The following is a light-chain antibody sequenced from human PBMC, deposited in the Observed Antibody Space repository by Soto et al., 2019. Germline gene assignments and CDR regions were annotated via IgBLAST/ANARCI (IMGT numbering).Light chain of an antibody. V-gene: IGKV1-9*01. J-gene: IGKJ4*01. CDR3: QQLNSYPLT. CDR2: AAS. Sequence: GARVTITCRASQGIATYLAWYQQKPGQAPNLLIYAASTLQSGVPSRFSGGGSGTDFTLTISSLQPEDFATYYCQQLNSYPLTFGGGTKVEL. CDR1: QGIATY.